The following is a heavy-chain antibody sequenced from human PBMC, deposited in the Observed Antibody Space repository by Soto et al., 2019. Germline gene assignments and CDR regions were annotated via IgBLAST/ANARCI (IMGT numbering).Heavy chain of an antibody. Sequence: QVQLQQWGAGLLKPSETLSLTCAVYGGSFSGYYWSWIRQPPGKGLEWIGEINHSGSTNYNPSLKSLVTISVDTSKNHFSLKLSSVTAADTAVYYCARGRGGEMATTNYFDYWGQGTLVTVSS. J-gene: IGHJ4*02. CDR2: INHSGST. CDR1: GGSFSGYY. CDR3: ARGRGGEMATTNYFDY. V-gene: IGHV4-34*01. D-gene: IGHD5-12*01.